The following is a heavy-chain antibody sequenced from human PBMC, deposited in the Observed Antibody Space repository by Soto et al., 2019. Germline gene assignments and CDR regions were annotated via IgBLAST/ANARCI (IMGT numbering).Heavy chain of an antibody. CDR2: IYNNGST. CDR3: ARDQLHTAAIAYWYFDL. CDR1: GDSISSYY. J-gene: IGHJ2*01. Sequence: QVQLQESGPGLVKPSETLSLTCTVSGDSISSYYWSWIRQPPGKGLEWIGYIYNNGSTTYNPSLQSLVTISVDMSKNQFSLKLSSVTAADTAVYYCARDQLHTAAIAYWYFDLWGRGTLVTVSS. V-gene: IGHV4-59*01. D-gene: IGHD2-2*01.